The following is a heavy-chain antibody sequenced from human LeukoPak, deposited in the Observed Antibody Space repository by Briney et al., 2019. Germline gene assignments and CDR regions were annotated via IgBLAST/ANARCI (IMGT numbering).Heavy chain of an antibody. J-gene: IGHJ6*02. CDR1: GGSISSYY. Sequence: PSETLSLTCTVSGGSISSYYWSWLRQPPGKGLEWIGYIYTSGSTNYNPSLKSRVTISVDTSKNQFSLKLTSVTAADTAVYYCAREDPRTKVPEGMDVWGQGTTVTVSS. D-gene: IGHD4/OR15-4a*01. V-gene: IGHV4-59*01. CDR3: AREDPRTKVPEGMDV. CDR2: IYTSGST.